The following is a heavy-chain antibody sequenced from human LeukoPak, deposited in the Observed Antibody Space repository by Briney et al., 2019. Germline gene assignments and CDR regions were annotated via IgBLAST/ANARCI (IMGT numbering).Heavy chain of an antibody. CDR1: GGSISSYY. CDR3: ARETRYHYDSSGYPRYYYYYYMDV. V-gene: IGHV4-4*07. J-gene: IGHJ6*03. D-gene: IGHD3-22*01. CDR2: IYTSGST. Sequence: SETLSLTCTVSGGSISSYYWSWIRQPAGKGLEWIGRIYTSGSTNYNPSLKSRVTISVDTSKNQFSLKLSSVTAADTAVYYCARETRYHYDSSGYPRYYYYYYMDVWGKGTTVTVSS.